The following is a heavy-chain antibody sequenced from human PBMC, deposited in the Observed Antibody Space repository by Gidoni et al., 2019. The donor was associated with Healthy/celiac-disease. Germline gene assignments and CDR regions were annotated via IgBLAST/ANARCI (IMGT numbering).Heavy chain of an antibody. CDR3: ARPSYDILTGNDY. V-gene: IGHV4-39*01. Sequence: QLQLQESGPGLVKPSETLSLTCTVSGGSISSSSYYWGWIRQPPGKGLEWIGSIYYSGSTYYNPSLKSRVTISVDTSKNQFSLKLSSVTAADTAVYYCARPSYDILTGNDYWGQGTLVTVSS. J-gene: IGHJ4*02. CDR1: GGSISSSSYY. CDR2: IYYSGST. D-gene: IGHD3-9*01.